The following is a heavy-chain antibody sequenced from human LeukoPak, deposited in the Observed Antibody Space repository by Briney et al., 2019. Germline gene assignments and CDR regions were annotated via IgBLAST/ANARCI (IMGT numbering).Heavy chain of an antibody. V-gene: IGHV3-21*01. D-gene: IGHD6-6*01. J-gene: IGHJ4*02. CDR3: ARAAIASRVYYFFDF. CDR2: ISVSSSYI. CDR1: GFTFSSYS. Sequence: PGGSLRLSCAASGFTFSSYSMIWVRQAPGKGLEWVSSISVSSSYIYYADSVKGRFTISRDNARNSLYLQMDSLRAEDTAVYYCARAAIASRVYYFFDFWGQGTLVTVSS.